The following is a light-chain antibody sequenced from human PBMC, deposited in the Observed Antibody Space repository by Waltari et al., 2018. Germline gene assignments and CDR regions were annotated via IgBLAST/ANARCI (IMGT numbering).Light chain of an antibody. J-gene: IGLJ3*02. CDR2: SND. Sequence: QAGLTQPPSVSKGLRQTATLTCTGNSDNVANEGGSWLHQHQGNPPKLLSYSNDNRPSVMSERVSASRSGNTAALTITGLHPDDGADYYCSTWDSSLSYWVFGGGSKLTVL. V-gene: IGLV10-54*04. CDR3: STWDSSLSYWV. CDR1: SDNVANEG.